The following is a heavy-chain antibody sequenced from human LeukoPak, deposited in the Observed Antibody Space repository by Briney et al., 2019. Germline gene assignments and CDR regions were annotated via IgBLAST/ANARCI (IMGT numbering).Heavy chain of an antibody. V-gene: IGHV1-2*02. CDR2: INPNSGGT. Sequence: ASVKVSCKASGYTFTGYYMHWVRQAPGQGLEWMGWINPNSGGTNYAQKLQGRVTMTTDTSTSTAYMELGSLRSDDTAVYYCARDRGSSGWLNSVDYWGQGTLVTVSS. J-gene: IGHJ4*02. CDR3: ARDRGSSGWLNSVDY. D-gene: IGHD6-19*01. CDR1: GYTFTGYY.